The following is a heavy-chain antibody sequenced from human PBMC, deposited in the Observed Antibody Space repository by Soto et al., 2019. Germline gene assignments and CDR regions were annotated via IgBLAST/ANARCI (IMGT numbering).Heavy chain of an antibody. V-gene: IGHV1-18*01. CDR1: GYTFTSYG. CDR2: ISAYNGNT. CDR3: ARVPQRGYSSSPPDY. J-gene: IGHJ4*02. Sequence: QVQLVQSGAEVKKPGASVKVSCKASGYTFTSYGISWVRQAPRQGLEWMGWISAYNGNTNYAQKLQGRVTMTTDTSTSTAYMELRSLRSDDTAVYYCARVPQRGYSSSPPDYWGQGTLVTVSS. D-gene: IGHD6-13*01.